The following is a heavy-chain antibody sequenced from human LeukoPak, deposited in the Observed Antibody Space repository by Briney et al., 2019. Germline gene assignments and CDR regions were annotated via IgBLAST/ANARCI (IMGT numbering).Heavy chain of an antibody. V-gene: IGHV1-69*05. CDR1: GGTFSSYA. J-gene: IGHJ4*02. CDR2: NIPIFGTA. CDR3: ARMTAARFWKEFDY. Sequence: SVKVSCKASGGTFSSYAISWVRQAPGQGLEWMGGNIPIFGTANYAQKFQGRVTITTDESTSTAYMELSSLRSEDTAVYHCARMTAARFWKEFDYWGQGTLVTVSS. D-gene: IGHD6-6*01.